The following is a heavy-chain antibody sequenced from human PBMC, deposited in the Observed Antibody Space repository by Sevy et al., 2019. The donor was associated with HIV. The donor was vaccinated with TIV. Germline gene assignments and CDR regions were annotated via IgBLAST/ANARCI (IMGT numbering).Heavy chain of an antibody. CDR2: IHPADSDT. CDR3: TRHRPVTGDSLTCYLDY. CDR1: GYTFTNYW. D-gene: IGHD3-9*01. V-gene: IGHV5-51*01. Sequence: GESLKISCKISGYTFTNYWIAWVRLMPGRGLEWIGVIHPADSDTRYSPSFQGHVTISADQSSSTTYVQWGSLGDSDSAMYYCTRHRPVTGDSLTCYLDYWGQGALVTVSS. J-gene: IGHJ4*02.